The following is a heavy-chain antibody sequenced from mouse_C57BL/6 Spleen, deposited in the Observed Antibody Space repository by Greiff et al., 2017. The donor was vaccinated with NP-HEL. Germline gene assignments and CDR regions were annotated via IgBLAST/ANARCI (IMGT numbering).Heavy chain of an antibody. CDR1: GYTFTDYY. V-gene: IGHV1-26*01. CDR3: ARNDDYSYYFDY. Sequence: EVQLQQSGPELVKPGASVKISCKASGYTFTDYYMNWVKQSHGKSLEWIGDINPNNGGTSYNQKFKGKATLTVDKSSSTAYMELRSLTSEDSAVYYCARNDDYSYYFDYWGKGTTLTVSS. D-gene: IGHD2-3*01. CDR2: INPNNGGT. J-gene: IGHJ2*01.